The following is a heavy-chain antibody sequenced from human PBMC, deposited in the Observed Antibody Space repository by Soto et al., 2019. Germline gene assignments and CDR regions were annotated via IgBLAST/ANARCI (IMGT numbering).Heavy chain of an antibody. Sequence: GSLRLSYAASGFIFSNYGMHWVRQAPGKGLEWVAVIWYDGSNKYYADSVKGRFTISRDNSKNTLYLQMNSLRAEDTAVYYCARGQLLYTIKNRGSIDYWGQGTLVTVSS. J-gene: IGHJ4*02. CDR2: IWYDGSNK. V-gene: IGHV3-33*01. CDR1: GFIFSNYG. CDR3: ARGQLLYTIKNRGSIDY. D-gene: IGHD2-8*01.